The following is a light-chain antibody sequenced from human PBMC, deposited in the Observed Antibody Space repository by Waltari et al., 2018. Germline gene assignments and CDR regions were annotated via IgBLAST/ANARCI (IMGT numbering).Light chain of an antibody. V-gene: IGKV3-15*01. J-gene: IGKJ5*01. Sequence: EIVMTQSPATLSVSPGERATLSCRASQSVRSQLAWYQPKPGQAPRLLSYCSSTRATGIPPRFSGSGSGTEFTLTISSLQSEDFAVYYCQQYNNWPPITFGQGTRLEIK. CDR3: QQYNNWPPIT. CDR2: CSS. CDR1: QSVRSQ.